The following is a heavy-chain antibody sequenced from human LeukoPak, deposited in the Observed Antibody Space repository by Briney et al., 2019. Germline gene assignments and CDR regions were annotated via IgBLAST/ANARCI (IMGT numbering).Heavy chain of an antibody. D-gene: IGHD2-2*01. Sequence: HSGGSLRLSCAASGFTVSSNYMSGVRQAPGKGLEWVSVIYSGGSTYYADSVKGRFTISRDNSKNTLYLQMNSLRAEDTAVYYCARGSRQLPIDYWGQGTLVTVSS. CDR1: GFTVSSNY. CDR3: ARGSRQLPIDY. J-gene: IGHJ4*02. V-gene: IGHV3-53*01. CDR2: IYSGGST.